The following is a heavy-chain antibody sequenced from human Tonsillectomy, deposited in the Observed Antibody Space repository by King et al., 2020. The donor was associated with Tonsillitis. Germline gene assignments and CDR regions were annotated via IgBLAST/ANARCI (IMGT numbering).Heavy chain of an antibody. J-gene: IGHJ4*02. CDR2: ISGSGDDT. D-gene: IGHD6-13*01. Sequence: EVQLVESGGGLVQPGGSLRLSCAVSGFTFSNYAMSWVRQAPGRGLEWVSVISGSGDDTDYADSVKGRFTISRDNSKSTLYLQMNSLRAEDTAVYYCAKDMYTSRWYGVFDYWGQGTLVTVSS. V-gene: IGHV3-23*04. CDR1: GFTFSNYA. CDR3: AKDMYTSRWYGVFDY.